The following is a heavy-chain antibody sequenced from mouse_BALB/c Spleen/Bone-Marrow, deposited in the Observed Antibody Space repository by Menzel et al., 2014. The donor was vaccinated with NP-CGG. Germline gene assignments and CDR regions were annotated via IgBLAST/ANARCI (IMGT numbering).Heavy chain of an antibody. CDR1: GYAFSNYW. V-gene: IGHV1-80*01. D-gene: IGHD2-3*01. CDR2: IYPGDGDT. J-gene: IGHJ2*01. Sequence: VKLQESGADLVRPGSSVKISCKASGYAFSNYWMNWVKQRPGQGLEWIGQIYPGDGDTNYNGKFKGKATLTADKSSSTAYMQLSSLTSEDSAVYFCARCDVYSYYFDYWGQGTTLTVSS. CDR3: ARCDVYSYYFDY.